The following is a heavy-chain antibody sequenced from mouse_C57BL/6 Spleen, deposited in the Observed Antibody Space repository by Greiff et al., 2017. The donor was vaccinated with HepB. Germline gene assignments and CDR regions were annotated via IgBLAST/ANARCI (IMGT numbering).Heavy chain of an antibody. Sequence: QVQLQQSGAELVMPGASVKLSCKASGYTFTSYWMHWVKQRPGQGLEWIGEIDPSDSYTNYNQKFKGKSTLTVDKSSSTAYMQLSSLTSEDSAVYYCARGGSKGAYAMDYWGQGTSVTVSS. V-gene: IGHV1-69*01. CDR1: GYTFTSYW. J-gene: IGHJ4*01. D-gene: IGHD1-3*01. CDR2: IDPSDSYT. CDR3: ARGGSKGAYAMDY.